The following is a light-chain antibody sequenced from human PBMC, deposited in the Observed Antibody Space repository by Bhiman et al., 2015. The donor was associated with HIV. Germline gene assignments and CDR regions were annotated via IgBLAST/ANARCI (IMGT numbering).Light chain of an antibody. CDR1: SSDVGSYNL. CDR2: DVS. CDR3: SSYRSTSTLWV. J-gene: IGLJ1*01. V-gene: IGLV2-14*02. Sequence: QSALTQPASVSGSPGQSITISCTGTSSDVGSYNLVSWYQHHPGKAPKLMIFDVSKRPSGVSNRFSGSKSGSTASLTISGLQAEDEAHYYCSSYRSTSTLWVFGTGTQVTVL.